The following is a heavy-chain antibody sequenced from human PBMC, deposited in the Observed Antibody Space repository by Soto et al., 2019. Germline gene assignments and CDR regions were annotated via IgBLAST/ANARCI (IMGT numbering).Heavy chain of an antibody. Sequence: SETLSLTCAVYGGSFSGYYWSWIRQPPGKGLEWIGEINHSGSTNYNPSLKSRVTISVDTSKNQFSLRLSSVTAADTAVYYCARGGSGSEEPKKTAAHFDYWGQGTLVTVSS. D-gene: IGHD3-10*01. CDR1: GGSFSGYY. J-gene: IGHJ4*02. CDR2: INHSGST. CDR3: ARGGSGSEEPKKTAAHFDY. V-gene: IGHV4-34*01.